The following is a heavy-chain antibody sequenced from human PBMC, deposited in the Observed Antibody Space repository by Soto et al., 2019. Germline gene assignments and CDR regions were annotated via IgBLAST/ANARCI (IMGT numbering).Heavy chain of an antibody. D-gene: IGHD2-2*01. CDR3: ARGIVVVPAALNWFDP. J-gene: IGHJ5*02. Sequence: QVQLQESGPGLVKPSQTLSLTCTVSGGSISSGGYSWSWIRQHPGKGLEWIGYIYYSGSTYYNPSLKSRVTISVDTSKNQFSLKLSSVTAADTAVYYCARGIVVVPAALNWFDPWGQGTLVTVSS. CDR2: IYYSGST. V-gene: IGHV4-31*03. CDR1: GGSISSGGYS.